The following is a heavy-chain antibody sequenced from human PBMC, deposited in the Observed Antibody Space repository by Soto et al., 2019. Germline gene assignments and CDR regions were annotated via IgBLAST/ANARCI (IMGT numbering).Heavy chain of an antibody. V-gene: IGHV1-46*01. J-gene: IGHJ4*02. Sequence: ASVKVSCKASGYTFTTYSMHWVRQTPGHGLEWMGVINPSGGRTSDAQKFQGRVTMTRDTSTSTVHMELRNLRSEDTAVYFCARDGGYDVLTGHYILLYYLDNWGLGTLVTVSS. CDR2: INPSGGRT. D-gene: IGHD2-8*01. CDR1: GYTFTTYS. CDR3: ARDGGYDVLTGHYILLYYLDN.